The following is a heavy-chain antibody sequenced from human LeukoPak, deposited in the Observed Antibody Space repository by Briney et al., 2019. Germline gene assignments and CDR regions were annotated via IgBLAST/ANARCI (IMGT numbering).Heavy chain of an antibody. CDR3: ARGYSSSWYYFDY. V-gene: IGHV4-59*01. Sequence: PSETLSLTCTVSGGSISSYYWSWLRQPPGKGLEWIGFIYYSGSTNYNPSLKSRVTISVDTSKNQFSLKLSSVTAADTAVYYCARGYSSSWYYFDYWGQGTLVTVSS. CDR1: GGSISSYY. J-gene: IGHJ4*02. D-gene: IGHD6-13*01. CDR2: IYYSGST.